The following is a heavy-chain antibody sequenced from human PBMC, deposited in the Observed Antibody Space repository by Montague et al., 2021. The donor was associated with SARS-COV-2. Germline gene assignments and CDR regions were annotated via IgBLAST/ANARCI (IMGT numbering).Heavy chain of an antibody. CDR3: ARWDPQTLTLIGLRGKSASDY. Sequence: SETLSLTCAVYGGSFSGYYWTQIRQSPGKGLEWIAEINHSGTTNYNFNPSLRIRVTISVDTSKSQFSLKLSSVTAADTGVYYCARWDPQTLTLIGLRGKSASDYWGQGTLVTVSS. D-gene: IGHD4-23*01. V-gene: IGHV4-34*01. J-gene: IGHJ4*02. CDR1: GGSFSGYY. CDR2: INHSGTT.